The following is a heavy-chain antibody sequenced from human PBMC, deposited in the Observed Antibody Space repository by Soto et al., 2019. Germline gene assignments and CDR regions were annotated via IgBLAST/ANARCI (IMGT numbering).Heavy chain of an antibody. CDR2: INPVNGNT. D-gene: IGHD6-13*01. CDR3: ARGIATGQLDP. V-gene: IGHV1-3*01. Sequence: QVQLVQSGAEVKKPGASVMLSCKASGYTFTTYTMNWVRQAPGQRLEWMGWINPVNGNTKSSQKFQDRVIITRDTSARTAYMELRSLRSDDTAVYYCARGIATGQLDPWGQGTLVIVSS. J-gene: IGHJ5*02. CDR1: GYTFTTYT.